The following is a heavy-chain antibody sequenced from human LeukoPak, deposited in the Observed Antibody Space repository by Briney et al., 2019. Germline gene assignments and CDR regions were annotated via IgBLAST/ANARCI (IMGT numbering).Heavy chain of an antibody. V-gene: IGHV3-21*01. J-gene: IGHJ4*02. D-gene: IGHD3-10*01. Sequence: GGSLRLSCAASGFTFSSYSMNWVRQAPGKGLEWVSSISSSSSYIYYADSVKGRFTISRDNAKNSLYLQMNSLRAEDTAVYYCAKAYYGSGNYYFDYWGQGTLVTVSS. CDR2: ISSSSSYI. CDR1: GFTFSSYS. CDR3: AKAYYGSGNYYFDY.